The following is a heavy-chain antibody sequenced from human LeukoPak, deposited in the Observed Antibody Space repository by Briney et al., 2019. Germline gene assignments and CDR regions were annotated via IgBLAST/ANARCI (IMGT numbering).Heavy chain of an antibody. CDR3: ARKGYNSGWYPLDFDY. D-gene: IGHD6-19*01. J-gene: IGHJ4*02. CDR1: GYSFTSYW. CDR2: IYPGDSDT. V-gene: IGHV5-51*01. Sequence: GESLKISCKGSGYSFTSYWIGWVRQMPGKGLEWMGIIYPGDSDTRYSPSFQGQVTISADKSISTAYLQWSSLKASDTAMYYCARKGYNSGWYPLDFDYWGQGTLVTVSS.